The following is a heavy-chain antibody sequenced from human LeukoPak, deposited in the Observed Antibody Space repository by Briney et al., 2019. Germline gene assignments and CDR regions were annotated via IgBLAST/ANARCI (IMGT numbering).Heavy chain of an antibody. Sequence: GESLRISCKGSGYFFNSYWIGWVRQMPGKGLEWMGIIYPGDSETRYSPSFQGQVTISADKSISTAYLQWSSLKASDTAMYYCARGVVVVADVAFDIWGQGTMVTVSS. CDR1: GYFFNSYW. J-gene: IGHJ3*02. CDR3: ARGVVVVADVAFDI. CDR2: IYPGDSET. D-gene: IGHD2-15*01. V-gene: IGHV5-51*01.